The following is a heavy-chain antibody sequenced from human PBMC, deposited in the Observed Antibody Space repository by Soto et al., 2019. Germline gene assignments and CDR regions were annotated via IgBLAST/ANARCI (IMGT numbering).Heavy chain of an antibody. D-gene: IGHD1-26*01. CDR3: ARLEKWYYNYYGLDV. V-gene: IGHV5-10-1*01. CDR2: IDPGDSST. Sequence: GTGLEWMGKIDPGDSSTNYSPSFRGHITILVDRSINTAHLQFSSLKAADTAVYYCARLEKWYYNYYGLDVWGQGTMVTVSS. J-gene: IGHJ6*02.